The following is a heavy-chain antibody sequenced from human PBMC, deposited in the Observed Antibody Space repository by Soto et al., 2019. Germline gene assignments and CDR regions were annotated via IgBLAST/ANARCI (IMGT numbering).Heavy chain of an antibody. CDR3: AITPNCGRDCSADSYWFFDL. J-gene: IGHJ2*01. Sequence: EVQLLESGGNLVQPGGSLRLSCAASGLTFSNYAMSWVRQAPGKRLEWVSAISGGGLSTYYADSVKGRFTISRDNSRNTLFLQMSALRAEDTAVYYCAITPNCGRDCSADSYWFFDLWGRGTLVTVSS. V-gene: IGHV3-23*01. D-gene: IGHD2-21*02. CDR1: GLTFSNYA. CDR2: ISGGGLST.